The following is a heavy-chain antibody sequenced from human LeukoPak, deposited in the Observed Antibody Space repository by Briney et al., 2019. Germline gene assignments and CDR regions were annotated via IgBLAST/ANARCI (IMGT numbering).Heavy chain of an antibody. CDR1: GFTFSDYY. Sequence: KPGGSLRLSCAASGFTFSDYYMSWIRQAPGEGLVWVSYISSSGSTIYYADSVKGRFTISRDNAKNSLYLQMNSLRAEDTAVYYCARGPPLGVETTVVTPFDYWGQGTLVTVSS. V-gene: IGHV3-11*01. D-gene: IGHD4-23*01. J-gene: IGHJ4*02. CDR2: ISSSGSTI. CDR3: ARGPPLGVETTVVTPFDY.